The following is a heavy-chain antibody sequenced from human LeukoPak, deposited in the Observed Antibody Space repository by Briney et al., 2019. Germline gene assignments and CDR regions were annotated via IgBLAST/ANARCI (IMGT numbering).Heavy chain of an antibody. CDR2: ISWNSGDI. CDR1: GFTFDDYA. D-gene: IGHD3-16*01. Sequence: GGSLRLSCAASGFTFDDYAMHWVRQAPGKGLEWVSGISWNSGDIGYADSVKGRFTISRDNAKNSLYVQMNRLRAEDMALYYCAKGGSAHYYYYYMDVWGKGTTVTVSS. CDR3: AKGGSAHYYYYYMDV. V-gene: IGHV3-9*03. J-gene: IGHJ6*03.